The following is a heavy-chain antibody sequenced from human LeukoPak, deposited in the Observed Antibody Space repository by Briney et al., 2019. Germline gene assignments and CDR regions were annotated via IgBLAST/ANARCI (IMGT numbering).Heavy chain of an antibody. CDR1: GFTFSSYS. CDR3: ARESVVAPAANYYGMDV. V-gene: IGHV3-21*01. D-gene: IGHD2-2*01. J-gene: IGHJ6*04. CDR2: ISSSSSYI. Sequence: GGSLRLSCAASGFTFSSYSMNWVRQAPGKGLEWVSSISSSSSYIYYADSVKGRFTISRDNAKNSLYLQMNSLRAEDTAVYYCARESVVAPAANYYGMDVWGKGTTVTVSS.